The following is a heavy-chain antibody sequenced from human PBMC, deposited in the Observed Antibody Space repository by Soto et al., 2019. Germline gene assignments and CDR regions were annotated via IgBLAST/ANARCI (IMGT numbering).Heavy chain of an antibody. CDR1: GYSFTSYW. Sequence: PGESLKISCKGSGYSFTSYWIGWVRQVPGKGLEWMGIIYPGDSDTRCSPSLQGQVTISADKSISTAYLQWSSPKASDTAMYYCARQNPYCTNGVCYSDYWGQGTLVTVSS. J-gene: IGHJ4*02. CDR2: IYPGDSDT. CDR3: ARQNPYCTNGVCYSDY. V-gene: IGHV5-51*01. D-gene: IGHD2-8*01.